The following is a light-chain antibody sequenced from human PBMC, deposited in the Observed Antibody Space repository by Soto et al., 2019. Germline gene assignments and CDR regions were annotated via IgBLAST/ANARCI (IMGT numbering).Light chain of an antibody. V-gene: IGLV2-8*01. Sequence: QSALTQPPSASGSPGQSVTISCTGTISDVGGYNYVSWYQQHPGKAPKLMIYAVSQRPSGVPDRFSGSKSGNTASLTVSGLQAEDEADYYCSSYAGSNKVFGGGTKLTVL. CDR3: SSYAGSNKV. CDR1: ISDVGGYNY. CDR2: AVS. J-gene: IGLJ2*01.